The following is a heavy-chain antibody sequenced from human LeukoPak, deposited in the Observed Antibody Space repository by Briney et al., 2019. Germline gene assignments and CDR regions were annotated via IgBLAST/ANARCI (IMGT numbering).Heavy chain of an antibody. Sequence: PGGSLRLSCAASGFTFSSYSMNWVRQAPGKGLEWVSYISSSSSTIYYADSVKGRFTISRDNAKNSLYLQMNSLRAEDTAVYYCAKDREYHYYYGMDVWGQGTTATVSS. V-gene: IGHV3-48*01. CDR2: ISSSSSTI. J-gene: IGHJ6*02. CDR3: AKDREYHYYYGMDV. CDR1: GFTFSSYS.